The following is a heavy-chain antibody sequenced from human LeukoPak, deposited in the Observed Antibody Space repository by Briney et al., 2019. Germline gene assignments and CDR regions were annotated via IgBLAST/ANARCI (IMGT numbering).Heavy chain of an antibody. J-gene: IGHJ4*02. CDR2: FSAYSGST. CDR3: AKKIGAYSGSPFDS. CDR1: RFTFSNSA. Sequence: GGSLRLSCAASRFTFSNSAMSWVRQAPGEGLEWVSTFSAYSGSTYYADSVKGRFTISRDNSKNTLYLQMNSLRADDTAVYYCAKKIGAYSGSPFDSRGQGTLVTVSS. V-gene: IGHV3-23*01. D-gene: IGHD6-13*01.